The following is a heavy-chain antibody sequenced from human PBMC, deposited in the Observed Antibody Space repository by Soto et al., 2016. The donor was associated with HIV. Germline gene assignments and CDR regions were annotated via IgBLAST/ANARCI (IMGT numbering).Heavy chain of an antibody. J-gene: IGHJ4*02. Sequence: DVQLVESGGTVVQPGGSLRLSCAASGFTFRSYWMHWVRQIPGKGLVWVSRINTDGSSSAYADSVKGRFTISRDNAKNTLYLQMNSLRADDTAVYYCARDRSFWSGSLYYWGQGTLVTVSS. CDR3: ARDRSFWSGSLYY. CDR2: INTDGSSS. CDR1: GFTFRSYW. V-gene: IGHV3-74*01. D-gene: IGHD3-3*01.